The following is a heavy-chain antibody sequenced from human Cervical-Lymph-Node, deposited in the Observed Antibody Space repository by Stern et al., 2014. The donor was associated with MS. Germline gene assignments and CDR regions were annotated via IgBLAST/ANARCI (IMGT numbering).Heavy chain of an antibody. CDR1: GFTFSNYG. CDR3: AKGDSMGPYYYGMDV. V-gene: IGHV3-30*18. D-gene: IGHD2/OR15-2a*01. CDR2: ITSEGSNK. J-gene: IGHJ6*02. Sequence: VQLVESGGGVVQPGMSLRLSCAASGFTFSNYGMHWVRQAPGKGLEWVAVITSEGSNKYYADSVKGRFTLSRDNSKNTLYLQVNSLRAEDTAVYYCAKGDSMGPYYYGMDVWGQGTTVTVSS.